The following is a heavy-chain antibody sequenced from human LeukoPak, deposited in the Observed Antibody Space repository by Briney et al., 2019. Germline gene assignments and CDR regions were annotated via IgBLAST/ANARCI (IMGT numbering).Heavy chain of an antibody. CDR1: GYTFTSYG. J-gene: IGHJ5*02. CDR2: ISAYNGNT. D-gene: IGHD3-10*01. Sequence: GASVKVSCKASGYTFTSYGISWVRQAPGQGLEWMGWISAYNGNTNYAQKLQGRVTMTTDTSTSTAYMELRSLRSDDTAVYYCARSLPQFGEKYNWFDPWGQGTLVTVSS. V-gene: IGHV1-18*01. CDR3: ARSLPQFGEKYNWFDP.